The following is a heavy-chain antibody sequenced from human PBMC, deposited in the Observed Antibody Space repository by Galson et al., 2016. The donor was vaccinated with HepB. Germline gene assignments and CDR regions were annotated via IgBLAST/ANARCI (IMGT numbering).Heavy chain of an antibody. CDR2: IVPIFATT. V-gene: IGHV1-69*13. Sequence: SVKVSCKASGGTFSSFAISWVRQAPGQGLEWMGGIVPIFATTNYAQRFQARVTITADESTSTAYMELSSLRSEDTAVYYCARSPVPYYYNSSAYSGWFDPWGQGTLVSVSS. CDR1: GGTFSSFA. J-gene: IGHJ5*02. CDR3: ARSPVPYYYNSSAYSGWFDP. D-gene: IGHD3-22*01.